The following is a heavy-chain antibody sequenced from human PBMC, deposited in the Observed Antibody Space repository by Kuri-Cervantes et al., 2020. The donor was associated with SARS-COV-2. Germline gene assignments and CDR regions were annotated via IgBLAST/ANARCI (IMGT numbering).Heavy chain of an antibody. Sequence: GGSLRLSYAASGFTFSSYAMHWVRQAPGKGLEWVAVISYDGSNKYYADSVKGRFTISRDNSKNTLYLQMNSLRAEDTAVYYCARRSGSYYSYYFDYWGQGTLVTVSS. CDR1: GFTFSSYA. CDR3: ARRSGSYYSYYFDY. J-gene: IGHJ4*02. D-gene: IGHD1-26*01. CDR2: ISYDGSNK. V-gene: IGHV3-30-3*01.